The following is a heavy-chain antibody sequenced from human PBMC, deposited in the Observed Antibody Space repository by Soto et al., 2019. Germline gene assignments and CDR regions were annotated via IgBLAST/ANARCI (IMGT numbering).Heavy chain of an antibody. CDR1: GYTFATST. CDR2: IKAYSGNT. V-gene: IGHV1-18*01. J-gene: IGHJ4*02. D-gene: IGHD4-17*01. Sequence: GASVKVSCKASGYTFATSTISWLRQAPGQGPEWMGWIKAYSGNTNYAQKLQGRLTMTTDTSTSTAYMELRSLTTDDTAIYYCAIADYGDDDYWGQGTLVTGSS. CDR3: AIADYGDDDY.